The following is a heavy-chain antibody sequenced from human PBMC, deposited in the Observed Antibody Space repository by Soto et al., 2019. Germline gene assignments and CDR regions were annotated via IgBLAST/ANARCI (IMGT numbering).Heavy chain of an antibody. CDR1: GGSISSSSYY. CDR3: ARRASIVGAIDY. D-gene: IGHD1-26*01. V-gene: IGHV4-39*01. CDR2: IYYSGST. Sequence: QLQLQESGPGLVKPSETLSLTCTVSGGSISSSSYYWGWIRQPPGKGLEWIGSIYYSGSTYYNPSLKSRVTISVDTSKNQFSLKLSSVTAADTAVYYCARRASIVGAIDYWGQGTLVTVSS. J-gene: IGHJ4*02.